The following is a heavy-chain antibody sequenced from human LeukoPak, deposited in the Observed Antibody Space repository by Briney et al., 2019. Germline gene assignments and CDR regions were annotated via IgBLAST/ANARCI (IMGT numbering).Heavy chain of an antibody. CDR2: TSSSDAGT. CDR3: ARDPYSSSRLDY. CDR1: GFNLGTYA. Sequence: GGSLRLSCAASGFNLGTYAMSWVRQTPGKGLEWVAATSSSDAGTYHADSVRGRFTISRDNSKNTLYLQMNSLRAEETAVYYCARDPYSSSRLDYWGQGTLVTVSS. D-gene: IGHD6-6*01. J-gene: IGHJ4*02. V-gene: IGHV3-23*01.